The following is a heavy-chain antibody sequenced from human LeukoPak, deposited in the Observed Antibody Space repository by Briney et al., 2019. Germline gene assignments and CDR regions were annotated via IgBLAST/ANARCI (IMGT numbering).Heavy chain of an antibody. Sequence: GGSLRLSCAASGFTLISYSMNWVRQAPGKGLEWVSYISSSSSTIYYADSVKGRFTISRDNAKNSLYLQMNSLRAEDTAVYYCARDGYSAEFDYWGQGTLVTVSS. V-gene: IGHV3-48*01. D-gene: IGHD2-15*01. CDR3: ARDGYSAEFDY. CDR1: GFTLISYS. J-gene: IGHJ4*02. CDR2: ISSSSSTI.